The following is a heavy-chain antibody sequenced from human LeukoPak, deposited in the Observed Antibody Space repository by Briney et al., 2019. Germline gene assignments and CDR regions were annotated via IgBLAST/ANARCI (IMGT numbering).Heavy chain of an antibody. CDR3: ASWDSRTYYFDY. J-gene: IGHJ4*02. V-gene: IGHV4-38-2*01. D-gene: IGHD1-26*01. CDR2: IYHSGST. CDR1: GYSISSGYY. Sequence: SETLSLTCAVSGYSISSGYYWGWIRQPPGRGLEWIGSIYHSGSTYYNPSLKSRVTISVDTSKNQCSLKRSSVTAADTAVYYCASWDSRTYYFDYWGQGTLVTVSS.